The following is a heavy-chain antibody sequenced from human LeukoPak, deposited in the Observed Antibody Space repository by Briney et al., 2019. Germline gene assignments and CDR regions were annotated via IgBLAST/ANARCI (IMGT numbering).Heavy chain of an antibody. Sequence: GGSLRLSCAASGFTFSSYEMNWVRQAPGKGLEWVSYISSSGSTIYYADSVKGRFTISRDNSKNTLYLQMNSLRAEDTAVYYCARASPGCSGGSCYLVGFDYWGQGTLVTVSS. CDR2: ISSSGSTI. D-gene: IGHD2-15*01. CDR1: GFTFSSYE. V-gene: IGHV3-48*03. J-gene: IGHJ4*02. CDR3: ARASPGCSGGSCYLVGFDY.